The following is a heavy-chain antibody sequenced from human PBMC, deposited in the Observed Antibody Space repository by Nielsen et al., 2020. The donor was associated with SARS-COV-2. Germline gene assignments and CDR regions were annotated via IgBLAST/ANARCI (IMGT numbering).Heavy chain of an antibody. D-gene: IGHD3-22*01. Sequence: WIRQPPGKGLEWLSAISGGGSTYYADSVKGRFTISRDNSKNTLYLQMNSLGAEDTAVYNCAKGPDEYDSNNYLYYFDYWGQGTLVTVSS. CDR3: AKGPDEYDSNNYLYYFDY. CDR2: ISGGGST. J-gene: IGHJ4*02. V-gene: IGHV3-23*01.